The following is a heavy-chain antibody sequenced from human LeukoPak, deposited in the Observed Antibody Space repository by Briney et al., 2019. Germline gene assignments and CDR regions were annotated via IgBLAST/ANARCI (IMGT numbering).Heavy chain of an antibody. CDR3: ARAHIGNDLFIDY. V-gene: IGHV1-2*02. J-gene: IGHJ4*02. CDR1: GYTFTGYY. Sequence: ASVKVSCKASGYTFTGYYMHWVRQAPGQGLEWMGWINPYSGATNYAQKFQGRVTMTRDTSISTAYKDLSSLKSDDTAVYYCARAHIGNDLFIDYWGQGTLVTVSS. CDR2: INPYSGAT. D-gene: IGHD2-21*01.